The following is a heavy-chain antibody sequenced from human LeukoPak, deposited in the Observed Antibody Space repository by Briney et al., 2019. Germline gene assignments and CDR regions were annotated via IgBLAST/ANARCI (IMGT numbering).Heavy chain of an antibody. CDR1: GYTFTGYY. D-gene: IGHD6-13*01. J-gene: IGHJ4*02. CDR2: INPNDGST. CDR3: VRAPRDSSTMLDY. Sequence: GASVKVSCKASGYTFTGYYMHWVRQAPGQGLEWVALINPNDGSTTYAHKFQGRVTMTRDTSTSTVYMDLSRLTSEDTAVYYCVRAPRDSSTMLDYWGQGTLVTVSS. V-gene: IGHV1-46*01.